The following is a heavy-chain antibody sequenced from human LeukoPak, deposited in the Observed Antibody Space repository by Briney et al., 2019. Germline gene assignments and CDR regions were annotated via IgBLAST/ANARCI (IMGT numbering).Heavy chain of an antibody. CDR1: GFTFSRYW. V-gene: IGHV3-74*01. CDR2: INSDGSST. D-gene: IGHD2-15*01. CDR3: ARVDCSGGSCYFDY. Sequence: GGSLRLTCAASGFTFSRYWMHWVRQTPGKGQVWVSRINSDGSSTRYADSVKGRFTISGDNAKNTLDLQMSSLRAEDTAVYYCARVDCSGGSCYFDYWGQGTLVTVSS. J-gene: IGHJ4*02.